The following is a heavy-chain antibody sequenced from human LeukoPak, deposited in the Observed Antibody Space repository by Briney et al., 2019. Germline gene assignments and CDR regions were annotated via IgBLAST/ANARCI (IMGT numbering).Heavy chain of an antibody. CDR3: ARDRGYDSNYFDY. D-gene: IGHD3-3*01. CDR1: DGSISPYY. Sequence: SETLSLTCTVADGSISPYYWSWIRQPPGKGLEWLGYIYHSGSTTYNPSLKSRVTISLDTSKNQFSLRLSSVTAADTAVYYCARDRGYDSNYFDYWGQGAPVTVSS. V-gene: IGHV4-59*01. J-gene: IGHJ4*02. CDR2: IYHSGST.